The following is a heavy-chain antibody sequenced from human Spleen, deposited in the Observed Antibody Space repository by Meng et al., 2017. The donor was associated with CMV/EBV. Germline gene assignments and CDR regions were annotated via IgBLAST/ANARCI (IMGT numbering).Heavy chain of an antibody. V-gene: IGHV3-30*02. CDR2: IRYDGSNK. CDR3: ARESPEWLFAGMDV. J-gene: IGHJ6*02. Sequence: GGSLRLSCGASGFTFSTYDMHWVRQAPGKGLEWVAFIRYDGSNKYYADSVKGRFTISRDNSKNTLYLQTNSLRAEDTALYYCARESPEWLFAGMDVWGQGTTVTVSS. D-gene: IGHD3-3*01. CDR1: GFTFSTYD.